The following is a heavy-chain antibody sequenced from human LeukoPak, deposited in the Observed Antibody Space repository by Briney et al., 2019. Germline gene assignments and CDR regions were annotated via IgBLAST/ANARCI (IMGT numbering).Heavy chain of an antibody. J-gene: IGHJ4*02. CDR3: AKGGTYGDSPLYFDY. CDR1: GFTFSSYA. Sequence: PGGSLRLSCAASGFTFSSYAMSWVRQAPGKGLEWVSAISGSGGSTYYADSVKGRFTISRDNSKNTLYLQMKSLRAEDTAVYYCAKGGTYGDSPLYFDYWGEGTLVTVSS. CDR2: ISGSGGST. V-gene: IGHV3-23*01. D-gene: IGHD4-17*01.